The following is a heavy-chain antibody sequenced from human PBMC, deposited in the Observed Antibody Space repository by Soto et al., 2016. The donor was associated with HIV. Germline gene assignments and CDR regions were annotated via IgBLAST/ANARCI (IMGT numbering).Heavy chain of an antibody. D-gene: IGHD1-1*01. CDR3: ARVGYDWNDAGAFDI. CDR2: INPNSGGT. Sequence: QVQLVQSGTEVKKPGSSVKVSCKASGYTFTGYYMHWVRQAPGQGLEWMGWINPNSGGTNYAQKFQGRVTMTRDTSISTAYMELSRLRSDDTAVYYCARVGYDWNDAGAFDIWGQGTMVTVSS. J-gene: IGHJ3*02. V-gene: IGHV1-2*02. CDR1: GYTFTGYY.